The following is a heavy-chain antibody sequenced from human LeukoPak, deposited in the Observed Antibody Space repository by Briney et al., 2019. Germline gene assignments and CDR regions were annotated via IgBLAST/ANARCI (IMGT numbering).Heavy chain of an antibody. CDR1: GYTLTELS. D-gene: IGHD6-6*01. Sequence: GASVKVSCKVSGYTLTELSMHWVRQAPGKGLEWMGGFDPEDGETIYAQRFQGRVTMTEDTSTDTAYMELSSLRSEDTAVYYCATVYRQLDPLFDYWGQGTLVTVSS. CDR2: FDPEDGET. J-gene: IGHJ4*02. CDR3: ATVYRQLDPLFDY. V-gene: IGHV1-24*01.